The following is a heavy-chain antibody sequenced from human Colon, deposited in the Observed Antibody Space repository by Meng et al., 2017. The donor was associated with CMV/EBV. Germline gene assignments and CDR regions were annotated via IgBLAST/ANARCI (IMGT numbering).Heavy chain of an antibody. Sequence: FRSFTISWVRQAPGQGLEWVGGIVPVFASANYAQKFHDRVTITADESTSTVFLELSSLRSDDTAVYYCARVALTYYDFWGGNYWLDPWGQGTLVTVSS. CDR2: IVPVFASA. J-gene: IGHJ5*02. V-gene: IGHV1-69*01. D-gene: IGHD3/OR15-3a*01. CDR1: FRSFT. CDR3: ARVALTYYDFWGGNYWLDP.